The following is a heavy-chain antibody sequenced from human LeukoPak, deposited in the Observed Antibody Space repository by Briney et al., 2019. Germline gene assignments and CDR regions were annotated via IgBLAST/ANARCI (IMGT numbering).Heavy chain of an antibody. V-gene: IGHV1-18*01. D-gene: IGHD3-10*01. Sequence: ASVKVSCKASGYTFTSYGISWVRQAPGQGLEWMGWISAYNGNTNYAQKLQGRVTMTTDTSTSTAYMELRSLRSDDTAVYYCARSAGMGYYGSGSYYHFDYWGQGTLVTVSS. CDR1: GYTFTSYG. J-gene: IGHJ4*02. CDR3: ARSAGMGYYGSGSYYHFDY. CDR2: ISAYNGNT.